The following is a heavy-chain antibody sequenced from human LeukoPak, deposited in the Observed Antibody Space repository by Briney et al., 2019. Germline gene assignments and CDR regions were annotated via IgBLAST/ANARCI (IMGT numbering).Heavy chain of an antibody. Sequence: GGSLRLSCAASGFTFSSYAMSWVRQAPGKGLEWVSAISGSGGSTYYADSVKGRFTISRDNSKNTLYLQMNSLRAEDTAVYYCAKDGTMVRGRIPPYYGMDVWGQGTTVTVSS. D-gene: IGHD3-10*01. CDR2: ISGSGGST. CDR1: GFTFSSYA. V-gene: IGHV3-23*01. CDR3: AKDGTMVRGRIPPYYGMDV. J-gene: IGHJ6*02.